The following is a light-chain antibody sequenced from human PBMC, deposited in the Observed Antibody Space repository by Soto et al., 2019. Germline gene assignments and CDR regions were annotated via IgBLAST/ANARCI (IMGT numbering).Light chain of an antibody. V-gene: IGKV3-20*01. CDR1: QSVSSSY. J-gene: IGKJ2*01. CDR3: QQYGSSPPYT. CDR2: GAS. Sequence: EIVLTQSPGTLSLSPGERATLSCRASQSVSSSYLAWYQQKPGQAPRLLIYGASSRATGIPDRFSGSGSGKDFTLTISRLEHEEFAVYYCQQYGSSPPYTFGQGTKLEIK.